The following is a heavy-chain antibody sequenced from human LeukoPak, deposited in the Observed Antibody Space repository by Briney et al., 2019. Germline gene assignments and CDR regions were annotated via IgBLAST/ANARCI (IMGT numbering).Heavy chain of an antibody. Sequence: ASVKVSCKVSGYTLTELSMHWVRQAPGKGLEWMGGFDPEDGETIYAQKSQGRVTMTEDTSTDTAYMELSSLRSEDTAVYYCATDHYGDPLRAFDIWGQGTMVTVSS. V-gene: IGHV1-24*01. CDR2: FDPEDGET. CDR3: ATDHYGDPLRAFDI. D-gene: IGHD4-17*01. J-gene: IGHJ3*02. CDR1: GYTLTELS.